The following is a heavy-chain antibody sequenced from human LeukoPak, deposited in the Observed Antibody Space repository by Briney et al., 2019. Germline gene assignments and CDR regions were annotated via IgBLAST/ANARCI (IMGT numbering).Heavy chain of an antibody. CDR2: IKSKYSGETA. CDR1: GFTFSNAW. CDR3: ATGYADTWHDGY. Sequence: GGSLRLSCAASGFTFSNAWMNWVRQAPGKGLEWVGRIKSKYSGETANYAAPVKGRFTISRDDSKNVLYLQMNSLRVEDTAVYYCATGYADTWHDGYWGQGTLVTVSS. V-gene: IGHV3-15*07. D-gene: IGHD1-1*01. J-gene: IGHJ4*02.